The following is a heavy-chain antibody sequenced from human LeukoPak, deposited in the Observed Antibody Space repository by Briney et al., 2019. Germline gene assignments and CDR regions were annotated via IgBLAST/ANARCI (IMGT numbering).Heavy chain of an antibody. D-gene: IGHD2-8*01. CDR3: ASRSQYMQLGYCTNGVCPPVYYYGMDV. J-gene: IGHJ6*02. V-gene: IGHV3-74*01. Sequence: GGSLRLSCAASGFTFSTYWMHWVRQAPGKGLVWVSRLSPDGSSSIYADSVKGRFTISRHNSKNTLYLQMNSLRAEDTAVYYCASRSQYMQLGYCTNGVCPPVYYYGMDVWGQGTTVTVSS. CDR1: GFTFSTYW. CDR2: LSPDGSSS.